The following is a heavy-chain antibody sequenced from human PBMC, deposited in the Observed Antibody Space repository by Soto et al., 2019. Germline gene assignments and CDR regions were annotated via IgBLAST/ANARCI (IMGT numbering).Heavy chain of an antibody. CDR3: AGSGAHTFEF. Sequence: QLVESGGGLVQPGGSLKLSCVGSGFVFSEYYVDWVRQGPGKGLEWVARSRNRANTYSTQYAPSVKGRFIITRDNSRNSVSLQMNSLKIGDTAVYYWAGSGAHTFEFRRPAAPVSVSS. CDR2: SRNRANTYST. D-gene: IGHD6-25*01. V-gene: IGHV3-72*01. J-gene: IGHJ4*02. CDR1: GFVFSEYY.